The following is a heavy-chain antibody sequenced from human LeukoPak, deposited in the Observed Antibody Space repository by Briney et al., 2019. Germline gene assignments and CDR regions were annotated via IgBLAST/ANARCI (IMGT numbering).Heavy chain of an antibody. J-gene: IGHJ4*02. D-gene: IGHD3-3*01. V-gene: IGHV3-23*01. CDR3: AKDGSSGSPYYDFWSGYVY. Sequence: GGSLRLSCAASGFTFSSYAMSWVRQAPGKGLEWVSAISGSGGSTYYADSVKGRFTISRDNSKNTLYLQMNSLRAEDTAVYYCAKDGSSGSPYYDFWSGYVYWGQGTLVTVSS. CDR2: ISGSGGST. CDR1: GFTFSSYA.